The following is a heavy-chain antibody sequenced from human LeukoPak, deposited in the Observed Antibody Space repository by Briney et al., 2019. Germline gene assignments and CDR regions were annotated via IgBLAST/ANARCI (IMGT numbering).Heavy chain of an antibody. J-gene: IGHJ4*02. CDR3: VRDKVGFDY. CDR1: GFTFSSSW. Sequence: GGSLRLSCAASGFTFSSSWMSWVRQAPGKRLEWVANIKQDGSEKYYVDSVKGRFTISRDNAKNSLYLQMNSLRAEDTAVYYCVRDKVGFDYWGQGTLVTVSS. V-gene: IGHV3-7*03. CDR2: IKQDGSEK.